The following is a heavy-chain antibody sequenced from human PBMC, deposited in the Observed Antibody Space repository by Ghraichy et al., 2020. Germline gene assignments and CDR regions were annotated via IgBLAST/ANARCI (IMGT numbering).Heavy chain of an antibody. Sequence: SETLSLTCAVSGGSISSGGYSWSWIRQPPGKGLEWIGYIYYSGSTYYNPSLKSRVTISVDTSKNQFSLKLSSVTAADTAVYYCARGGYSYVDYWGQGTLVTVSS. CDR1: GGSISSGGYS. V-gene: IGHV4-30-4*07. CDR2: IYYSGST. J-gene: IGHJ4*02. D-gene: IGHD5-18*01. CDR3: ARGGYSYVDY.